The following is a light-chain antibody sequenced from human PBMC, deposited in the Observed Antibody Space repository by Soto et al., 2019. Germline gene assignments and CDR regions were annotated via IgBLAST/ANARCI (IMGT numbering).Light chain of an antibody. CDR2: AAS. CDR1: ESIFKF. CDR3: QHYHSQSIT. J-gene: IGKJ4*01. Sequence: DILLIQSPATLSASVGDRITITCRASESIFKFLAWYQQRSGSAPNLLIYAASDLEKEVPPRFSGSGSGTEFTITIDNLQPNDSATYFCQHYHSQSITFGGGTQVDVK. V-gene: IGKV1-5*01.